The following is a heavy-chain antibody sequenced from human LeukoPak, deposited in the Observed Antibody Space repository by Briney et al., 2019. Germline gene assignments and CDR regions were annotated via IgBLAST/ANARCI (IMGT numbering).Heavy chain of an antibody. Sequence: SCKASGYTFTGYYMHWVRQAPGKGLEWVAVISYDGSNKYYADSVKGRFTISRDNSKNTLYLQMNSLRAEDTAVYYCARGRDSSAAFDIWGQGTVVTVSS. V-gene: IGHV3-30-3*01. CDR1: GYTFTGYY. CDR2: ISYDGSNK. CDR3: ARGRDSSAAFDI. J-gene: IGHJ3*02. D-gene: IGHD6-25*01.